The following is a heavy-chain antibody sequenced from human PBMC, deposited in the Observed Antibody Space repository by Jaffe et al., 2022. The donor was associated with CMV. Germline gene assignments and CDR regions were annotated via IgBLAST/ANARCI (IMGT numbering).Heavy chain of an antibody. Sequence: QVQLQQSGPGLVKPSQTLSLTCAISGDSVSSNSAAWNWIRQSPSRGLEWLGRTYYRSKWYNDYAVSVKSRITINPDTSKNQFSLQLNSVTPEDTAVYYCASSSTSRDTEGEGHYFDYWGQGTLVTVSS. V-gene: IGHV6-1*01. CDR3: ASSSTSRDTEGEGHYFDY. D-gene: IGHD2-2*01. CDR2: TYYRSKWYN. J-gene: IGHJ4*02. CDR1: GDSVSSNSAA.